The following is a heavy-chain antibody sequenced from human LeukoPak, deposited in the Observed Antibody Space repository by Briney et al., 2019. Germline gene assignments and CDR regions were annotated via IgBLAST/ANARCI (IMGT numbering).Heavy chain of an antibody. Sequence: GGSLRLSCAASGFIFSSYSMSWVRQARGEGLEWVSVITGSGGNTYYADSVKGRFTISKDNSKNTVYLQMSSLRVDDTAVYYCAKAASSSWPSYYYGMDVWGQGTTVTVSS. CDR1: GFIFSSYS. D-gene: IGHD6-13*01. CDR3: AKAASSSWPSYYYGMDV. CDR2: ITGSGGNT. J-gene: IGHJ6*02. V-gene: IGHV3-23*01.